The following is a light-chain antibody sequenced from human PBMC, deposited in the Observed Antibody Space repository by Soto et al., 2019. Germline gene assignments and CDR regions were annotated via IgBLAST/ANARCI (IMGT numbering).Light chain of an antibody. Sequence: QSALTQPPSASGSPGQPVTISCTGNSSDVGGYNYVSWYQQHPGKAPKLMIYEVSKRPSGVPDRFSGSKAGNTASLTVSGLQAEDEADYYCSSYAGSNNYVFGTGTKVTVL. V-gene: IGLV2-8*01. CDR1: SSDVGGYNY. J-gene: IGLJ1*01. CDR2: EVS. CDR3: SSYAGSNNYV.